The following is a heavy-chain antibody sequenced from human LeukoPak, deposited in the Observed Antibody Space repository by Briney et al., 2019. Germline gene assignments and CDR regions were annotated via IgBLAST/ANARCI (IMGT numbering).Heavy chain of an antibody. D-gene: IGHD3-10*02. V-gene: IGHV3-48*03. CDR2: ISSSGSTI. CDR1: RFTFSSYG. CDR3: AELGITMIGGV. J-gene: IGHJ6*04. Sequence: GGSLRLSCAASRFTFSSYGMHWVRQAPGKGLEWVSYISSSGSTIYYADSVKGRFTISRDNAKNSLYLQMNSLRAEDTAVYYCAELGITMIGGVWGKGTTVTISS.